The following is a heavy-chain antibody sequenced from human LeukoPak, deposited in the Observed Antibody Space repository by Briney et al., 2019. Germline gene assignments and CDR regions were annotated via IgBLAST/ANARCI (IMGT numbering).Heavy chain of an antibody. CDR3: ASCPDYGDYGGGISLAHHY. Sequence: HSGGSLRLSCAASGFTFSSYAMSWVRQAPGKGLEWVSAISGSGGSTYYADSVKGRFTISRDNSKNTLYLQMNSLRAEDTAVYYCASCPDYGDYGGGISLAHHYWGQGTLVTVSS. D-gene: IGHD4-17*01. CDR1: GFTFSSYA. CDR2: ISGSGGST. J-gene: IGHJ4*02. V-gene: IGHV3-23*01.